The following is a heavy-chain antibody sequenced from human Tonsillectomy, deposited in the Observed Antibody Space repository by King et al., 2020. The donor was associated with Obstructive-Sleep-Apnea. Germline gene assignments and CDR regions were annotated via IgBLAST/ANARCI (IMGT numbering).Heavy chain of an antibody. CDR3: AKDSILGAYFDY. J-gene: IGHJ4*02. D-gene: IGHD3-16*01. V-gene: IGHV3-23*01. CDR1: GFHFSAYA. Sequence: VQLLESGGGLVQPGGSLRLSCATSGFHFSAYAMSWVRQAPGKGLECVSAISGSGDSTYYADSVKGRFTISSDNSYDTVYLQMNSLRADDTAVYYCAKDSILGAYFDYWGQGTLVTVSS. CDR2: ISGSGDST.